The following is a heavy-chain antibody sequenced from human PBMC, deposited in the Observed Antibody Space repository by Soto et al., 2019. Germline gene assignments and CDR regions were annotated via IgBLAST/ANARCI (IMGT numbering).Heavy chain of an antibody. CDR2: IKQDGSEE. V-gene: IGHV3-7*03. Sequence: DVQLAESGGGLVQPGGSLRLSCVASGQTFNRYWMSWVRQAPGKGLEWVANIKQDGSEEYYVDSVKGRFTISRDNAKKALYLQMNCLRAEDTAMYYCVRTHFDSCSFDVYGMDVWGQGTTVIVS. CDR1: GQTFNRYW. J-gene: IGHJ6*02. D-gene: IGHD3-3*01. CDR3: VRTHFDSCSFDVYGMDV.